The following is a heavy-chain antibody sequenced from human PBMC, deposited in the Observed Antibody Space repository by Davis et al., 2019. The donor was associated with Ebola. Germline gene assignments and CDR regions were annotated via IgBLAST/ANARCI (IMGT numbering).Heavy chain of an antibody. D-gene: IGHD6-13*01. V-gene: IGHV3-9*01. Sequence: GGSLRLSCAASGFTFSRYAMNWVRQAPGKGLEWVSGISWNSGSIGYADSVKGRFTISRDNAKNSLYLQMNSLRDEDTALYYCAKGVAAAGTLYYYGMDVWGKGTTVTVS. CDR1: GFTFSRYA. CDR3: AKGVAAAGTLYYYGMDV. CDR2: ISWNSGSI. J-gene: IGHJ6*04.